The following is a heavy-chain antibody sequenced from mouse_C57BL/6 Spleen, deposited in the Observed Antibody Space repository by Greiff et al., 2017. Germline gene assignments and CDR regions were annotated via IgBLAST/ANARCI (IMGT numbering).Heavy chain of an antibody. CDR3: ARRDGTFDY. J-gene: IGHJ2*01. Sequence: EVQLVESGGGLVKPGGSLKLSCAASGFTFSSYAMSWVRQTPEKRLEWVATISDGGSYTYYPDNVKGRFTISRDNAKNNLYLQMSHLKSEDTAMYYCARRDGTFDYWGQGTTLTVSS. CDR2: ISDGGSYT. D-gene: IGHD2-1*01. V-gene: IGHV5-4*01. CDR1: GFTFSSYA.